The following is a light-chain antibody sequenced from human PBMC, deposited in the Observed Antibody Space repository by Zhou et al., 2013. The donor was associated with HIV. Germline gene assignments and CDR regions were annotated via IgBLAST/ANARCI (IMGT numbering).Light chain of an antibody. CDR2: AAS. Sequence: DIQMTQSPSSLSASVGDRVTITCRASQSISSYLNWYQQKPGKAPKLLIYAASSLQSGVPSRFSGSGSGTDFTLTISSLQPEDFATYYCQQANSFPRTFGQGTEGGN. V-gene: IGKV1-39*01. CDR1: QSISSY. J-gene: IGKJ1*01. CDR3: QQANSFPRT.